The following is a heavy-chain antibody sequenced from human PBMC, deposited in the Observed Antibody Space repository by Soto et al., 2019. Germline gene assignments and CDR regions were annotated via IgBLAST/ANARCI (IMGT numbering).Heavy chain of an antibody. D-gene: IGHD1-26*01. J-gene: IGHJ4*02. V-gene: IGHV1-8*01. CDR2: MQPSTGRT. CDR1: GYSFTSLD. Sequence: ASVKVSCKASGYSFTSLDINWVRQTAGQGLEWMGWMQPSTGRTGYAQKFQGRVTMTRDTSINTAYMELTTLTSDDTAFYYCARGVSAGVDYWGQGTLVTSPQ. CDR3: ARGVSAGVDY.